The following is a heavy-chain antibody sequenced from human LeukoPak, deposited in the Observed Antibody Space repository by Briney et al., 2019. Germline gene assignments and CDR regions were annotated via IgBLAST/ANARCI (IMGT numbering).Heavy chain of an antibody. Sequence: PSETLSLTCAVYGGSFSGYYWSWIRQPPGRGLEWIGEINHSESTNYNPSLKSRVTISVDTSKNQFSLKLSSVTAADTAVYYCARGRAGTMVRGAIYYFDYWGQGTLVTVSS. J-gene: IGHJ4*02. D-gene: IGHD3-10*01. CDR2: INHSEST. CDR1: GGSFSGYY. CDR3: ARGRAGTMVRGAIYYFDY. V-gene: IGHV4-34*01.